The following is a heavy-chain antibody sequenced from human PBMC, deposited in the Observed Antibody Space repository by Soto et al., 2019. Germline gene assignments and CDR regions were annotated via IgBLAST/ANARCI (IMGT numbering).Heavy chain of an antibody. V-gene: IGHV1-3*03. J-gene: IGHJ4*02. Sequence: ASVKVSCKASGYTFTSYAMHWVRQAPGQRLEWMGWINAGNGNTKYSQKFQGRVTITRDTSASTAYMELGSLRAEDMAVYYCARDKAAAAGMRIFDYWGQGTLVTVSS. CDR2: INAGNGNT. D-gene: IGHD6-13*01. CDR3: ARDKAAAAGMRIFDY. CDR1: GYTFTSYA.